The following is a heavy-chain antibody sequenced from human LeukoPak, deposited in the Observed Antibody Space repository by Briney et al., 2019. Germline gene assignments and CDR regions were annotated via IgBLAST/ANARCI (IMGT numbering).Heavy chain of an antibody. Sequence: GGSLRLSCAASGFTFNQYVIHWARQAPGKGLEWVAVISNDGITRFYATSVKGRCTISRDDSKNTVYLQLSSLRVGDTAVYYCVREGYYDSGGPFSGYFDYWGRGDLVTVSS. CDR3: VREGYYDSGGPFSGYFDY. CDR2: ISNDGITR. CDR1: GFTFNQYV. V-gene: IGHV3-30*04. D-gene: IGHD3-22*01. J-gene: IGHJ4*02.